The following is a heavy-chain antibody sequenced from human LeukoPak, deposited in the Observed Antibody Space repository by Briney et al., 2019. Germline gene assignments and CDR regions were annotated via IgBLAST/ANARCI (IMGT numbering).Heavy chain of an antibody. D-gene: IGHD2-15*01. J-gene: IGHJ6*02. CDR3: ARVGLGGRYYYGMDV. Sequence: ASVKVSCKASGYTFTSYGISWVRQAPGQGLEWMGWISAYNGNTNYAQKLQGRVTMTTDTSTSTAYMELRSLGSDDTAVYYCARVGLGGRYYYGMDVWGQGTTVTVSS. V-gene: IGHV1-18*01. CDR1: GYTFTSYG. CDR2: ISAYNGNT.